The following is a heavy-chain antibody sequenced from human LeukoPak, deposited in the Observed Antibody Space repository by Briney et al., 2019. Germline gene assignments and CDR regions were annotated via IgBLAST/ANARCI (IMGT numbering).Heavy chain of an antibody. CDR1: GFTFSSYA. D-gene: IGHD1-26*01. Sequence: PGGSLRLSCAASGFTFSSYAMSWVRQAPGKGLEWVSAISGSGGSTYYADSVKGRFTISRDNSKNTLYLQMNSLRAEDTAVYYCAKGVGATGATGYYYYMDVWGKGTTVTISS. V-gene: IGHV3-23*01. J-gene: IGHJ6*03. CDR3: AKGVGATGATGYYYYMDV. CDR2: ISGSGGST.